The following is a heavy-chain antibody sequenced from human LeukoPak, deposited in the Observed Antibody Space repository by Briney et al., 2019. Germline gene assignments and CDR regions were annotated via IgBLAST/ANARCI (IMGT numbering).Heavy chain of an antibody. Sequence: GGSLRLAWTASGLTVSYYWVSWVRQARGKGLEWVANTDSYGSEIYYVDCVKGRFTISRDNAKPSIYLEMNNLRVEATAVYYCVGDDWGPAEGWGPGTLVTVSS. V-gene: IGHV3-7*01. CDR1: GLTVSYYW. J-gene: IGHJ4*02. CDR3: VGDDWGPAEG. D-gene: IGHD3-16*01. CDR2: TDSYGSEI.